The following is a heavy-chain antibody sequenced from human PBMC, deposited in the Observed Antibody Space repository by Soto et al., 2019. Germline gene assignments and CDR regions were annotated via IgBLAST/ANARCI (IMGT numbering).Heavy chain of an antibody. Sequence: QVHLVQSEAEVKKPGASVKVSCKASGYTFTRYYIHWVRQAPGQGLEWMGTINPSGGRTSYAPKVQGRVTMTRDTSTSTVYMELSSLRSEDTAVYYCAREECVAAAADAFHIWGQGTMVTVSS. J-gene: IGHJ3*02. CDR3: AREECVAAAADAFHI. CDR1: GYTFTRYY. CDR2: INPSGGRT. V-gene: IGHV1-46*03. D-gene: IGHD6-25*01.